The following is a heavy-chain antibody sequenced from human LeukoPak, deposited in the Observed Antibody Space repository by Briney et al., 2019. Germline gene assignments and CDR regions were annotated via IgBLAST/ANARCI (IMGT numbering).Heavy chain of an antibody. J-gene: IGHJ4*02. CDR2: ISYDGSNK. CDR1: GFTFSSYG. Sequence: QPGRSLRLSCAASGFTFSSYGMHWVRQAPGKGLEWVAVISYDGSNKYYADSVKGRFTISRDNSKNTLYLQMNSLRAEDTAVYYCAKEGVAAAGEGDFDYWGQGTLVTVSS. D-gene: IGHD6-13*01. CDR3: AKEGVAAAGEGDFDY. V-gene: IGHV3-30*18.